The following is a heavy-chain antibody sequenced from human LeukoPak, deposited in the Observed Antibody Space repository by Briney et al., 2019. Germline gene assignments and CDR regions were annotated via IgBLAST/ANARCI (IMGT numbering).Heavy chain of an antibody. V-gene: IGHV1-3*01. CDR1: GYTFTSYA. D-gene: IGHD6-25*01. Sequence: ASVKVSCKASGYTFTSYAIHWVRQAPGQRLEWMGWINAGNGNATYTQRFQDRVTFTRDTSASKAYMDLSSLRSEDTAVYYCARVSSGWHGYLDHWGQGTPVTVSS. J-gene: IGHJ4*02. CDR3: ARVSSGWHGYLDH. CDR2: INAGNGNA.